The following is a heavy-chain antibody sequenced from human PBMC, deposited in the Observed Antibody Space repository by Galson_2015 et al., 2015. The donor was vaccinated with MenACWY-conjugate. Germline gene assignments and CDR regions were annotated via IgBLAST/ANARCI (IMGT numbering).Heavy chain of an antibody. V-gene: IGHV5-51*01. J-gene: IGHJ4*02. Sequence: QSGAEVKKPGESLKMSCQGSGYAFSDFWIGWVRQMPGKGLEWMGIIYPGDFDTRYSPSFQGQVTVSADKATSAAYLQWNNLKASDTAMYYCARGGRGPAASFHYWGQGTLVTVSS. CDR1: GYAFSDFW. CDR3: ARGGRGPAASFHY. CDR2: IYPGDFDT. D-gene: IGHD2-2*01.